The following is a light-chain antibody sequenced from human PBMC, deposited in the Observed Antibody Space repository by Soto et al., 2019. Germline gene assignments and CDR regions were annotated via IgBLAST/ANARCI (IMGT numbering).Light chain of an antibody. Sequence: LTQPASVSGSPGQSITISCTGTSSDVGSYDLVSWYQQRPGKAPKLMIYEGTKRPSGVSIRFSGSKSGNTASLTISGLQAEDEADYYCCSYAGSSTFVFGNGTKVTVL. J-gene: IGLJ1*01. CDR1: SSDVGSYDL. CDR3: CSYAGSSTFV. V-gene: IGLV2-23*03. CDR2: EGT.